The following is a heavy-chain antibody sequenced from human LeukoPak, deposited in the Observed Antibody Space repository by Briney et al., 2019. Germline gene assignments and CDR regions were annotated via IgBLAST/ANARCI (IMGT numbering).Heavy chain of an antibody. CDR3: ARGRVARAARFDY. V-gene: IGHV4-34*01. Sequence: SETLSPTCTVSGGSISSYYWSWIRQPPGKGLEWIGEINHSGSTNYNPSLKSRVTISVDTSKNQFSLKLSSVTAADTAVYYCARGRVARAARFDYWGQGTLVTVSS. CDR1: GGSISSYY. D-gene: IGHD3-3*01. J-gene: IGHJ4*02. CDR2: INHSGST.